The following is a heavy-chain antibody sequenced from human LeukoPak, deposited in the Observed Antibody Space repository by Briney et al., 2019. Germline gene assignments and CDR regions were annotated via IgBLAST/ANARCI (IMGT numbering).Heavy chain of an antibody. CDR3: AKVPRIAAAGPYFDY. D-gene: IGHD6-13*01. CDR1: GFTFSSHG. V-gene: IGHV3-30*02. J-gene: IGHJ4*02. Sequence: GGSLRLSCAASGFTFSSHGMHWVRQAPGKGLEWVAFIRYDGSNKYYADSVKGRFTISRDNSKNTLYLQMNSLRAEDRAVYYCAKVPRIAAAGPYFDYWGKGTLVTVSS. CDR2: IRYDGSNK.